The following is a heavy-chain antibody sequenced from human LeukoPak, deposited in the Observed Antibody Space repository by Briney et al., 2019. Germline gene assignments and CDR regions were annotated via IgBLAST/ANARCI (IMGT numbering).Heavy chain of an antibody. CDR2: IYHSGST. Sequence: PSETLSLTCAVSGGSISSSNWWSWVRQPPGKGLEWIGEIYHSGSTNYNPSLKSRVTISVDKSKNQFSLKLSSVTAADTAVYYCASDSFYDSGGYSYYWGQGTPVTVSS. J-gene: IGHJ4*02. D-gene: IGHD3-22*01. CDR3: ASDSFYDSGGYSYY. CDR1: GGSISSSNW. V-gene: IGHV4-4*02.